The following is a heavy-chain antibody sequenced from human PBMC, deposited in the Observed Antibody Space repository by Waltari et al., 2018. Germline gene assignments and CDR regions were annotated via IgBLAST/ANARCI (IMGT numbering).Heavy chain of an antibody. V-gene: IGHV1-2*02. Sequence: QVQLVQSGAEVKKPGASVKVSCKASGYTFTGYYMHWVRQAPGQGLEWMGWINPNRGGTNYAQKFQGRVTMTRDTSISTAYMELSRLRSDDTAVYYCARDGDYDFWSGYYPAFDYWGQGTLVTVSS. CDR2: INPNRGGT. J-gene: IGHJ4*02. CDR3: ARDGDYDFWSGYYPAFDY. D-gene: IGHD3-3*01. CDR1: GYTFTGYY.